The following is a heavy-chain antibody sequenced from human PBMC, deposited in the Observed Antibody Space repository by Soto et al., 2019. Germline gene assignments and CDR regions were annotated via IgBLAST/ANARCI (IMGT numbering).Heavy chain of an antibody. CDR3: GRDRLFKRNTYYFNYGMDV. V-gene: IGHV3-30-3*01. J-gene: IGHJ6*02. Sequence: GGSLRLSCAASGFTFRSYAIHWVRQAPGKGLEWVAVISYDGSNKYYADSVKGRFTISRDNSKNTRYLQMNSLRTEDTAVYYCGRDRLFKRNTYYFNYGMDVWGQATTVTVS. CDR2: ISYDGSNK. CDR1: GFTFRSYA.